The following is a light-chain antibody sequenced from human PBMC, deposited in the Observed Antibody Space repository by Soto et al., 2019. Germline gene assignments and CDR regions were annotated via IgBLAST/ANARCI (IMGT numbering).Light chain of an antibody. CDR2: GAS. V-gene: IGKV3-20*01. J-gene: IGKJ2*01. CDR1: QSVSSSY. Sequence: EIVLTQSPGTLSLSPGERATLSCRASQSVSSSYLAWYQQKPGQAPRLLIYGASSRATGIPDRFSGSGSGTDFTLTISRLEPEDFAVYYCLQHNSHPFTFGQGTKLEIK. CDR3: LQHNSHPFT.